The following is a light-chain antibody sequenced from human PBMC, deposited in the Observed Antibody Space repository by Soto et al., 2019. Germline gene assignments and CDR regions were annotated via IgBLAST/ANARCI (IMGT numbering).Light chain of an antibody. CDR3: QQYFTTPLT. J-gene: IGKJ4*01. CDR2: AAS. Sequence: AIRMTQSPSSLSASTGDRVTITCRASQGISSYLAWYQQKPGKAPKLLIYAASTLQSGVPSRFSGSGSGTDFTLTISCLQSEDFAVYYCQQYFTTPLTFGGGTRLEIK. CDR1: QGISSY. V-gene: IGKV1-8*01.